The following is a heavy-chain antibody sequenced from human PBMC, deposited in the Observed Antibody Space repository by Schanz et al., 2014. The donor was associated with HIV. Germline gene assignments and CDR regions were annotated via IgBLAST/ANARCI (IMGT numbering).Heavy chain of an antibody. Sequence: VQVVESGGGVVQPGRSLRLSCAASEFIFSSYGIHWVRQAPGKGLEWISSISSNTNYINYADSVKGRFTISRDNAKNSLYLQMNSLRFADTAVYYCVRGDTVFEYWGQGTLVTVSS. J-gene: IGHJ4*02. CDR3: VRGDTVFEY. V-gene: IGHV3-21*01. D-gene: IGHD5-18*01. CDR1: EFIFSSYG. CDR2: ISSNTNYI.